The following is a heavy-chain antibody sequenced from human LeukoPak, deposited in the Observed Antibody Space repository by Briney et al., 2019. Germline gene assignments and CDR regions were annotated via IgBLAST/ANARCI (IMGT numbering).Heavy chain of an antibody. CDR2: IYYSGST. CDR1: GGSISSYY. CDR3: ARGQTSRGSSSWYGRYFDY. J-gene: IGHJ4*02. D-gene: IGHD6-13*01. Sequence: PSETLSLTCTVSGGSISSYYWSWIRQPPGKGLEWIGYIYYSGSTNYNPSLKSRVTISVDTSKNQFSLKLSSVTAADTAVYYCARGQTSRGSSSWYGRYFDYWGQGTLVTVSS. V-gene: IGHV4-59*12.